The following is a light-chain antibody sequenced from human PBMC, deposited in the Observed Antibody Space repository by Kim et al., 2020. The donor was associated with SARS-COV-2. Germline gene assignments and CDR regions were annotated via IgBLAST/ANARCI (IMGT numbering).Light chain of an antibody. CDR3: QQRRHWPPLT. Sequence: PGERATLSCRASQNINTFLAWYQQKPGRAPRLLIYDASNRATGIPARFSGSGSGTDFTLTISSLESEDFAVYYCQQRRHWPPLTFGGGTKVDIK. CDR1: QNINTF. J-gene: IGKJ4*01. CDR2: DAS. V-gene: IGKV3-11*01.